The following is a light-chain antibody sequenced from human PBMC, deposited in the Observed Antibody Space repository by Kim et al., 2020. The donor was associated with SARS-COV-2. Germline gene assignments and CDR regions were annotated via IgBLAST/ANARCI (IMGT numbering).Light chain of an antibody. CDR1: ISNIGAGND. V-gene: IGLV1-40*01. J-gene: IGLJ2*01. Sequence: RVSISCTGSISNIGAGNDVNWYQTLPGPAPKLLIYGIINRPSGVPDRFAGSKSGTSASPAITGLRGEDDADYYCQSYDNGLSGSVFGGGTQLTVL. CDR3: QSYDNGLSGSV. CDR2: GII.